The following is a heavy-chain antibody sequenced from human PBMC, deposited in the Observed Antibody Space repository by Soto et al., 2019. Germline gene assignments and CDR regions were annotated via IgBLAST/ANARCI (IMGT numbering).Heavy chain of an antibody. CDR1: GGSLSAFY. D-gene: IGHD3-10*01. J-gene: IGHJ4*02. Sequence: QLQLIQSGPGLVKPSETLSLTCSVSGGSLSAFYWTWIRQPPGKGLEWIGYIYSSATTNYSPSLRGQVSISTDASRKEFSLRLTSVTPADTAVYYCARGSGSFPARFDSWGQGTLVIVSP. CDR3: ARGSGSFPARFDS. CDR2: IYSSATT. V-gene: IGHV4-59*01.